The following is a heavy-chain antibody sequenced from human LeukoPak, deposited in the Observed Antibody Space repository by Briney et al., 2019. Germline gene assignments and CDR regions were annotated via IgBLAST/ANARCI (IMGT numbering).Heavy chain of an antibody. J-gene: IGHJ4*02. CDR3: ARSGYYLYYFDY. Sequence: GASVKVSCKASGYTFTSYDINWVRQATGQGLEWMGWMNPNSGNTGYAQKFQGRVTMTEDTSTDTAYMELSSLRSEDTAVYYCARSGYYLYYFDYWGQGTLVTVSS. CDR1: GYTFTSYD. D-gene: IGHD3-3*01. V-gene: IGHV1-8*01. CDR2: MNPNSGNT.